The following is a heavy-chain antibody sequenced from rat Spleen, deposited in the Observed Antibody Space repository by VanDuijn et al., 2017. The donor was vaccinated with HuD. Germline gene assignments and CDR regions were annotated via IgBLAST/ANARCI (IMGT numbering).Heavy chain of an antibody. CDR3: ARYGSFDKWFAY. Sequence: EVQLVQSGGGLVQPGKSLKLSCAALGFTFSDYGMAWVRQAPEKGLEWVANIIYDGTNTYYRDSVKGRFTIYRDNAKSILSLQMDSLRSEDTATYYCARYGSFDKWFAYWGQGTLVTVSS. D-gene: IGHD1-12*02. V-gene: IGHV5-17*01. J-gene: IGHJ3*01. CDR1: GFTFSDYG. CDR2: IIYDGTNT.